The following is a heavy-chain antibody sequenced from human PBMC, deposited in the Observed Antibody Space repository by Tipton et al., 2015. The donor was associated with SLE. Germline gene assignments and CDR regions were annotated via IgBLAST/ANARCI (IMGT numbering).Heavy chain of an antibody. CDR1: GGSISSHY. CDR3: ASYPVDYYYYGMDV. Sequence: TLSLTCTVSGGSISSHYWSWIRQPPGKGLEWIGYIYYSGSTNYNPSLKSRVTISVDTSKNQFSLKLSSVTAADTAVYYCASYPVDYYYYGMDVWGQGTPVTVSS. D-gene: IGHD2-21*01. V-gene: IGHV4-59*08. CDR2: IYYSGST. J-gene: IGHJ6*02.